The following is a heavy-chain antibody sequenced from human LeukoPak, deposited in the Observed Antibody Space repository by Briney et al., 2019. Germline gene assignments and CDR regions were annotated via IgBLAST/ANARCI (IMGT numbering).Heavy chain of an antibody. CDR2: ISGSGSDM. CDR1: GFTFSDYY. Sequence: GGSLRLSCAASGFTFSDYYMSWIRQTPGKGLEWLAYISGSGSDMYYADSVKGRFTISRDNAKNSLYLQMNSLRPDDTALYYCSTDPRLLIYWGHGTLVTVSS. V-gene: IGHV3-11*01. D-gene: IGHD2-8*01. J-gene: IGHJ4*01. CDR3: STDPRLLIY.